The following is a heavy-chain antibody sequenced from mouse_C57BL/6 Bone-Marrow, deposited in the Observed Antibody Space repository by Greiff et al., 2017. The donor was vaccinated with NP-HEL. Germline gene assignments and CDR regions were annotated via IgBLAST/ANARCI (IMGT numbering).Heavy chain of an antibody. CDR3: TRRIYYYGSSPYFDY. CDR1: GYTFTSYW. J-gene: IGHJ2*01. D-gene: IGHD1-1*01. CDR2: IYPGNSDT. Sequence: VQLQQSGTVLARPGASVKMSCKTSGYTFTSYWMHWVKQRPGQGLEWIGAIYPGNSDTSYNQKFKGKAKLTAVTSASTAYVELSSLTNEDSAVYYCTRRIYYYGSSPYFDYWGQGTTLTVSS. V-gene: IGHV1-5*01.